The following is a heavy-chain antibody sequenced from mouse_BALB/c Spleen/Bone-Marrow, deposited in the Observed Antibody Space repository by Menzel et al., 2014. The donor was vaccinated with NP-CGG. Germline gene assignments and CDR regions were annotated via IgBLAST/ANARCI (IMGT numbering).Heavy chain of an antibody. D-gene: IGHD2-4*01. CDR1: GFTFSSYA. J-gene: IGHJ4*01. Sequence: VQLQQSGGGLVKPGGSLKLSCAASGFTFSSYAMSWVRQSPEKRLEWVAEISSGGSYTYYPDTVTGRFTISRDNAKNTLCLEMSSLRSEDTAMYYCAREGLRRRAAMDYWGQGTSVTVSS. V-gene: IGHV5-9-4*01. CDR3: AREGLRRRAAMDY. CDR2: ISSGGSYT.